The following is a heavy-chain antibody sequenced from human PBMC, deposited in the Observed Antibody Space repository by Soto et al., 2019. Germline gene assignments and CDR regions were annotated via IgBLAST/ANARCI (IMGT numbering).Heavy chain of an antibody. CDR1: GGSVSSYY. Sequence: QVQLQESGPGLVKPSETLSLTCTVSGGSVSSYYWSWIRQPPGKGLEWVGYIYYSGSTNYNPSLKSRVTISVDTSKNQFSLKLNSVTAADTAVYYCASRYGSSFDYWGQGTLVTVSS. CDR2: IYYSGST. CDR3: ASRYGSSFDY. D-gene: IGHD6-13*01. V-gene: IGHV4-59*08. J-gene: IGHJ4*02.